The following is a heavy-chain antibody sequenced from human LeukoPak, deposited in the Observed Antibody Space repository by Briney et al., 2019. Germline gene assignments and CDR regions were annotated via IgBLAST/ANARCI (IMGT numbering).Heavy chain of an antibody. V-gene: IGHV3-48*04. Sequence: GGSLRLSCAASGFTFSSYSMNWVRQAPGKGLGWVSYISSSSSTIYYADSVKGRFTISRDNAKNSLYLQMNSLRAEDTAVYYCARVLMVQQNWFDPWGQGTLVTVSS. D-gene: IGHD2-8*01. CDR1: GFTFSSYS. J-gene: IGHJ5*02. CDR3: ARVLMVQQNWFDP. CDR2: ISSSSSTI.